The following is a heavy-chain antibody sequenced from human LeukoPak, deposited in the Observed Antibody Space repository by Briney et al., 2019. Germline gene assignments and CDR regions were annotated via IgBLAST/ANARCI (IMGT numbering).Heavy chain of an antibody. CDR3: ARPIRGSYVEDVFDI. CDR2: ISAYNGNT. V-gene: IGHV1-18*01. CDR1: GYTFSSYG. J-gene: IGHJ3*02. D-gene: IGHD1-26*01. Sequence: ASLKVSCKASGYTFSSYGISWVRQAPGQGLEWMGWISAYNGNTNFAQEFQGRVTMTTDTSTSTASMELRSLRSDDTAVYYCARPIRGSYVEDVFDIWGQGTMVTVSA.